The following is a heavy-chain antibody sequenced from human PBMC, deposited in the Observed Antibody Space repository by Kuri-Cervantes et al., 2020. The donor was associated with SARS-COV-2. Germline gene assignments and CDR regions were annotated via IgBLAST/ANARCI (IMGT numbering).Heavy chain of an antibody. D-gene: IGHD5-12*01. CDR3: ARVAGIVATTYFDY. V-gene: IGHV4-38-2*02. CDR1: GYSISSGYY. CDR2: IYYSGST. Sequence: SETLSLTCTVSGYSISSGYYWGWIRQPPGKGLEWIGYIYYSGSTNYNPSLKSRVTISVDTSKNQFSLKLSSVTAADTAVYYCARVAGIVATTYFDYWGQGTLVTVSS. J-gene: IGHJ4*02.